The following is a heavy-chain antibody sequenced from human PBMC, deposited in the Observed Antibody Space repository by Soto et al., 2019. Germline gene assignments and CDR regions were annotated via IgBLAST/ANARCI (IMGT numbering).Heavy chain of an antibody. CDR1: GYTFTSYY. D-gene: IGHD5-18*01. V-gene: IGHV1-46*01. Sequence: ASVKVSCKASGYTFTSYYMHWVRQAPGQGLEWMGIINPSGGSTSYAQKFQGRVTMTRDTSTSPVYMELSSLRSEDTAVYYCARDRTDTAMASYYYYGMDVWGQGTTVTVSS. CDR3: ARDRTDTAMASYYYYGMDV. CDR2: INPSGGST. J-gene: IGHJ6*02.